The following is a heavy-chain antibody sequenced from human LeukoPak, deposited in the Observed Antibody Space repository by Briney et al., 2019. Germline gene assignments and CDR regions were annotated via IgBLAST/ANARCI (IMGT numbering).Heavy chain of an antibody. V-gene: IGHV4-59*01. CDR1: GGSISSYY. Sequence: ETLSLTCTVSGGSISSYYWSWIRQPPGKGLEWIGYIYYSGSTNYNPSLKSRVTISVDTSKNQFSLKLSSVTAADTAVYYCARASSTSITMVRGGTSNWFDPWGQGTLVTVSS. J-gene: IGHJ5*02. D-gene: IGHD3-10*01. CDR3: ARASSTSITMVRGGTSNWFDP. CDR2: IYYSGST.